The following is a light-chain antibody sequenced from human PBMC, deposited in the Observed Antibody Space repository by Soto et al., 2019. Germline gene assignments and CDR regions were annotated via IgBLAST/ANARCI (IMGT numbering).Light chain of an antibody. V-gene: IGLV1-40*01. CDR2: GNS. J-gene: IGLJ2*01. CDR3: QSYDSSLSGSVV. Sequence: QSVLTQPPSVSGAPGQRVTISCTGSSSNIGAGYDVHWYQQFPGTAPKLLIYGNSNRPSGVPDRFSGSKSGTSASLAITGLHAEDEADYYCQSYDSSLSGSVVFGGGTKLTVL. CDR1: SSNIGAGYD.